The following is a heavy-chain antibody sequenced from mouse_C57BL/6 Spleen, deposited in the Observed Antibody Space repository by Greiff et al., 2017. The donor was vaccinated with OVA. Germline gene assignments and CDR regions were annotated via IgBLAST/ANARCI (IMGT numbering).Heavy chain of an antibody. CDR1: GFTFSSYA. V-gene: IGHV5-9-1*02. D-gene: IGHD2-2*01. CDR2: ISSGGDYI. Sequence: DVMLVESGEGLVKPGGSLKLSCAASGFTFSSYAMSWVRQTPEKRLEWVAYISSGGDYIYYADTVKGRFTISRDNARNTLYLQMSSLKSEDTAMYYCTRDGSMVTREYYFDYWGQGTTLTVSS. J-gene: IGHJ2*01. CDR3: TRDGSMVTREYYFDY.